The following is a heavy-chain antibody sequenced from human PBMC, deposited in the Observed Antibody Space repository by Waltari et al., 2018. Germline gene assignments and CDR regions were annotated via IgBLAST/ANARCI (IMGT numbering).Heavy chain of an antibody. D-gene: IGHD1-1*01. CDR3: ATDGIESHSCFDH. Sequence: EVQLVESGGDLVPPGGSLRLSCAASGVSFRTSWMNWVRQVPGKGRGWLANINLDGSDRFYAASVEGRFSISRDNAGKSLYLQMDSLRVEDTAVYYCATDGIESHSCFDHWGQGTLVTVSS. J-gene: IGHJ5*02. CDR1: GVSFRTSW. CDR2: INLDGSDR. V-gene: IGHV3-7*04.